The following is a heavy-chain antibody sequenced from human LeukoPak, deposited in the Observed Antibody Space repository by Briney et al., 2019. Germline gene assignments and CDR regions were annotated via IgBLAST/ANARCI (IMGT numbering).Heavy chain of an antibody. Sequence: GGSLRLSCAASGLTFSSYGMHWVRQAPGKGLEWVAFIRYDGGNKYYADSVKGRFTISRDNSKNTLYLQMNSLRAEDTAVYYCAKDDYSGYDYGGHFGYWGQGTLVTVSS. CDR1: GLTFSSYG. D-gene: IGHD5-12*01. CDR3: AKDDYSGYDYGGHFGY. CDR2: IRYDGGNK. V-gene: IGHV3-30*02. J-gene: IGHJ4*02.